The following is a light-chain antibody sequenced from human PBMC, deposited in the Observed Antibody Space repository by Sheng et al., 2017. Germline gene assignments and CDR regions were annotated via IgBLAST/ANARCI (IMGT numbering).Light chain of an antibody. J-gene: IGKJ2*01. CDR1: QSISNN. V-gene: IGKV3-15*01. CDR3: QEYNYWPRYT. Sequence: EVVMAQSPAALSVSPGESVTLSCRASQSISNNVAWYQQKPGQAPRLLISSASVRATGIPARFSGSGSGTDFSLTISSLQSEDFAVYYCQEYNYWPRYTFGPGDQAGDQT. CDR2: SAS.